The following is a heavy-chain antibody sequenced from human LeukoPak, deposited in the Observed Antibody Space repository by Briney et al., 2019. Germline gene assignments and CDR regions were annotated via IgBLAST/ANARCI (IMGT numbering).Heavy chain of an antibody. CDR2: ISDSGAYT. D-gene: IGHD2-15*01. V-gene: IGHV3-23*01. CDR3: ARVLRYCSGGNCYSGGLGYMDV. Sequence: GGTLRLSCAASGFTFSSCTMSWVRQAPGKGLEWVSAISDSGAYTYYADSVKGRFTISRDNAKNSLFLQMNSLRAEDTAVYYCARVLRYCSGGNCYSGGLGYMDVWGKGTTVTISS. CDR1: GFTFSSCT. J-gene: IGHJ6*03.